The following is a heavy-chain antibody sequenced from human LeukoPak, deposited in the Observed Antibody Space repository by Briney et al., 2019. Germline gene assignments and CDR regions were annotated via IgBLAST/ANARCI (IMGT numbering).Heavy chain of an antibody. D-gene: IGHD2-2*01. Sequence: GGSLRLSCAASGFTFSGYWMSWVRQAPGKGLEWVANIKQDGSEKYYVDSVKGRFTISRDNAKNSLYLQMNSLRAEDTAVYYCARIVVVPAAMKLYYYYGMDVWGQGTTVTVSS. J-gene: IGHJ6*02. CDR2: IKQDGSEK. CDR3: ARIVVVPAAMKLYYYYGMDV. CDR1: GFTFSGYW. V-gene: IGHV3-7*01.